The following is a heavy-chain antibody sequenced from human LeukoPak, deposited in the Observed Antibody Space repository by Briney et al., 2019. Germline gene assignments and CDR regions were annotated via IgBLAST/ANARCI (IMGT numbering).Heavy chain of an antibody. CDR2: INPNSGGT. CDR3: ARDLGHCSSTSCPY. Sequence: ASVKVSCKASGYTFTGFYMHWVRQAPGQGLEWMGWINPNSGGTNYAQKFQGRVTMTRDTSISTAYMELSRLRSDDTAVYYCARDLGHCSSTSCPYWGQGTLVTVSS. CDR1: GYTFTGFY. D-gene: IGHD2-2*01. J-gene: IGHJ4*02. V-gene: IGHV1-2*02.